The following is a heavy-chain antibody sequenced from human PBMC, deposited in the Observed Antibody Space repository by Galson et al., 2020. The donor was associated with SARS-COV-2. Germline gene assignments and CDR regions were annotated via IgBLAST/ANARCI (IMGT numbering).Heavy chain of an antibody. V-gene: IGHV3-23*01. CDR2: ISGRGGST. CDR3: AKDVLIGDYTGCDY. J-gene: IGHJ4*02. D-gene: IGHD4-17*01. CDR1: GFTFSSYA. Sequence: GGSLRLSCAASGFTFSSYAMSWVRQAPGKGLEWVSDISGRGGSTYYADSVKGRFTISRDNSKNTLYLQMNSLRAEDTAVYYCAKDVLIGDYTGCDYWGQGTLVTVSS.